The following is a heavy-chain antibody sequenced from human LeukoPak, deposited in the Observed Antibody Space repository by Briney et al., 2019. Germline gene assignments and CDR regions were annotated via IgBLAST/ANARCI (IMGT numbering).Heavy chain of an antibody. Sequence: SVKVSCKASRGTFNTYSIAWVRQAPGQGLEWMGRIIPILGIAKYAQKFQGRVTITADTSTSTAYMELSSLTYEDTAVYYCARDVRRIAVAGTQLYYWGHGTLVTVSS. J-gene: IGHJ4*01. CDR3: ARDVRRIAVAGTQLYY. D-gene: IGHD6-19*01. CDR1: RGTFNTYS. V-gene: IGHV1-69*04. CDR2: IIPILGIA.